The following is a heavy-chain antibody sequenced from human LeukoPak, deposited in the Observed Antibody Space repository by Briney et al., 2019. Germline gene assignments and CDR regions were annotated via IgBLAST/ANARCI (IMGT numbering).Heavy chain of an antibody. CDR1: GFTFSSYA. J-gene: IGHJ4*02. CDR2: LIGSGGST. V-gene: IGHV3-23*01. CDR3: AKRFRSSTVTTCYFDY. Sequence: PGRSLRLSCAASGFTFSSYAMSWVRQAPGKGLEWVPTLIGSGGSTFYADSVKGRFTISRDNSKNTLYLQMNSLRAEDTAVYYCAKRFRSSTVTTCYFDYWGQGTLVTVSS. D-gene: IGHD4-17*01.